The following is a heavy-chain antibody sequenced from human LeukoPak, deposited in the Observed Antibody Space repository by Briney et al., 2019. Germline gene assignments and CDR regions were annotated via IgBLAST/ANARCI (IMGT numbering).Heavy chain of an antibody. D-gene: IGHD3-10*01. CDR3: ARPQITMVRGVFDP. CDR2: INHSGST. Sequence: KPSETLSLTCAVYGGSFSGYYWSWIRQPPGKGLEWIGEINHSGSTNYNPSLKSRVTISVDTSKNQFSLKLSSVTAADTAVYYCARPQITMVRGVFDPWGQGTLVTVSS. CDR1: GGSFSGYY. V-gene: IGHV4-34*01. J-gene: IGHJ5*02.